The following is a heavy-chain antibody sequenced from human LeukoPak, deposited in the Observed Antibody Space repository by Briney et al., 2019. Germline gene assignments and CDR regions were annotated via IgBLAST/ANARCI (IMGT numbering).Heavy chain of an antibody. J-gene: IGHJ5*02. Sequence: SETLSLTCTVSGGSITSYPYNWGWIRQPPGKGREWLGNISYSGNTYYNPSLKSRVTISADTSKNQFSLKLKSVTAADTALYYCATQPTGYPNWFDPWGQGTLVTVSS. CDR2: ISYSGNT. CDR3: ATQPTGYPNWFDP. V-gene: IGHV4-39*01. CDR1: GGSITSYPYN. D-gene: IGHD3-9*01.